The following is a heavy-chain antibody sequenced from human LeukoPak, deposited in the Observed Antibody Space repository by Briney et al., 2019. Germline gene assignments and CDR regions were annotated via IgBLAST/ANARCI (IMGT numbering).Heavy chain of an antibody. Sequence: GESPKISCKGSGYSFTSYWIGWVRQMPGKGLEWMGIIYPGDSDTRYSPSFQGQVTISADKSISTAYLQWSSLKASDTAMYYCARQSDLRFLEWLSLYFDYWGQGTLVTVSS. V-gene: IGHV5-51*01. D-gene: IGHD3-3*01. CDR1: GYSFTSYW. J-gene: IGHJ4*02. CDR3: ARQSDLRFLEWLSLYFDY. CDR2: IYPGDSDT.